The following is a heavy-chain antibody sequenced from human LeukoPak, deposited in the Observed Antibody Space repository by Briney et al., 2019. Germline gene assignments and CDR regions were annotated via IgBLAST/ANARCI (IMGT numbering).Heavy chain of an antibody. D-gene: IGHD5-18*01. V-gene: IGHV3-49*04. CDR3: SRGPIQLWLHNAMDV. CDR1: GFTFGDHA. CDR2: IRSKAYGGAT. J-gene: IGHJ6*02. Sequence: GGSLRLSCTASGFTFGDHAMSWVRQAPGKGLEWVGFIRSKAYGGATEYAASVKGRFTISRDDSKSIAYLQMNSLKTEDTAVYYCSRGPIQLWLHNAMDVWGQGTTVTVSS.